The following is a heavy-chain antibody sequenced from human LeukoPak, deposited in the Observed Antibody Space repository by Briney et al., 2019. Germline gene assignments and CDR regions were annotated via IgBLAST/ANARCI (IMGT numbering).Heavy chain of an antibody. Sequence: GGSLRLSCAASGSTFSSYWMHWVRQAPGKGLAWVSRMNSDGSSTNYADSVKGRFTISRDNSKNTLYLQMNSLRAEDTAVYYCTRDSRSGYYYFDYWGQGTLVTVSS. V-gene: IGHV3-74*01. CDR3: TRDSRSGYYYFDY. CDR1: GSTFSSYW. J-gene: IGHJ4*02. CDR2: MNSDGSST. D-gene: IGHD5-12*01.